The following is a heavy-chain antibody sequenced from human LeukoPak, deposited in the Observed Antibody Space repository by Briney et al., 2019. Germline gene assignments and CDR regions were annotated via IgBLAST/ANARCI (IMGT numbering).Heavy chain of an antibody. D-gene: IGHD3-10*01. CDR3: AKVRQESYYYLDY. CDR1: GFTFSDYA. J-gene: IGHJ4*02. CDR2: ISYDGSNK. V-gene: IGHV3-30-3*01. Sequence: GGSLRLSCAASGFTFSDYAMHWVRQAPGKGLEWVAVISYDGSNKYYADSVKGRFTISRDNSKNTLYLQMNSLRADDTAVYYCAKVRQESYYYLDYWGQGTLVTVSS.